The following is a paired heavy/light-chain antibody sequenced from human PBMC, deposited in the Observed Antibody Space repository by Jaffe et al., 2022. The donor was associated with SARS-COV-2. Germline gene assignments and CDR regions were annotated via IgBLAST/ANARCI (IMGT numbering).Light chain of an antibody. CDR2: GAS. Sequence: DVQLTQSPSSLSASLGDRVTINCRASQDVGRHVAWFQQKPGKAPRPLIYGASILQSGVPSKFSGSGSGTDFTLTVSSLLPEDFATYYCQQYKEFPLTFGGGTKVDI. J-gene: IGKJ4*01. CDR1: QDVGRH. CDR3: QQYKEFPLT. V-gene: IGKV1-16*02.
Heavy chain of an antibody. D-gene: IGHD4-17*01. Sequence: QVQLQESGPGLVKPSETLSLTCKVSGASIGTDNYWDWIRQPAGGKLEWLGNIYHSGHVNHNPSFRGRVAISVDTATNQFSLTLASVTSGDTAVYYCARSFGDYSFVGGYCLHQWGPGMLVTVSS. J-gene: IGHJ4*02. CDR3: ARSFGDYSFVGGYCLHQ. CDR1: GASIGTDNY. CDR2: IYHSGHV. V-gene: IGHV4-38-2*02.